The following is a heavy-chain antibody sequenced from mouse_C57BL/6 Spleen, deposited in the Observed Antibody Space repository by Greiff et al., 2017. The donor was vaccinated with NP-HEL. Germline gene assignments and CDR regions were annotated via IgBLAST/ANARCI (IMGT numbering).Heavy chain of an antibody. CDR3: ARDVGDYWYFDV. CDR2: SRNKANDYTT. V-gene: IGHV7-1*01. J-gene: IGHJ1*03. Sequence: EVKVVESGGGLVQSGRSLRLSCATSGFTFSDFYMEWVRQAPGKGLEWIAASRNKANDYTTEYSASVKGRFIVSRDTSQSILYRQMNALRAEDTAIYYYARDVGDYWYFDVWGTGTTVTVSS. CDR1: GFTFSDFY.